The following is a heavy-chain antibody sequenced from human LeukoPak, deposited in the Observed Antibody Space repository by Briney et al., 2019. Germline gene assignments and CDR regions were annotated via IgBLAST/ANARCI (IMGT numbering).Heavy chain of an antibody. J-gene: IGHJ4*02. CDR3: ARSSYDILTGYWAHFDY. CDR1: GFTFSTYA. Sequence: GGSLRLSCAASGFTFSTYAMSWVRQAPGKGLEWVSAISGSGGSTYYADSVKGRFTISRDNSKNTLYLQMNSLRAEDTAVYYCARSSYDILTGYWAHFDYWGQGTLVTVSS. CDR2: ISGSGGST. D-gene: IGHD3-9*01. V-gene: IGHV3-23*01.